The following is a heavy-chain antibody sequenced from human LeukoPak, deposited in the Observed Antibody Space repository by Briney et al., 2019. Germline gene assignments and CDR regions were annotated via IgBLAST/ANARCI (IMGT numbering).Heavy chain of an antibody. CDR2: IGSAGDT. CDR3: ARGALVATSDGAFDI. CDR1: GFTFSSYD. Sequence: RGSLRLSCAASGFTFSSYDMHWVRQATGKGLEWVSAIGSAGDTYYPGSVKGRFTISRENAKNSLYLQMNSLRAGDTAVYYCARGALVATSDGAFDIWGQGTMVTVSS. J-gene: IGHJ3*02. D-gene: IGHD5-12*01. V-gene: IGHV3-13*01.